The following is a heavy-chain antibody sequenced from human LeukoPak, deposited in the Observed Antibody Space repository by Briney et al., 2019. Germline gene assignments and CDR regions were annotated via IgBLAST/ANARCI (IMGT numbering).Heavy chain of an antibody. V-gene: IGHV3-53*01. CDR2: IYSDGST. Sequence: TGGSLRLSCAASGFTVSSKYMTWVRQVPGKGLEMVSVIYSDGSTYYADSVKGRFTIARDNSKNTLYLQMNSLRAEDTAVYYCARDPQPSQRLVSYWGQGTLVTVSS. CDR1: GFTVSSKY. D-gene: IGHD6-13*01. CDR3: ARDPQPSQRLVSY. J-gene: IGHJ4*02.